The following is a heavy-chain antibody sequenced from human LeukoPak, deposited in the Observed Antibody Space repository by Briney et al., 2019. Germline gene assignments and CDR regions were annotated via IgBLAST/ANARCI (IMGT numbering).Heavy chain of an antibody. D-gene: IGHD3-9*01. V-gene: IGHV5-51*01. CDR1: GYKFTSYW. CDR2: IYPGDADT. J-gene: IGHJ3*01. Sequence: GASLQISCQGSGYKFTSYWIGWVRQMPGKGLECLGIIYPGDADTRYSPSFQGQVTISADKAISTAYLQWSSLKASDTAMYYCARHPLGGILPGNPTGAFDGWGQGTMVTVSA. CDR3: ARHPLGGILPGNPTGAFDG.